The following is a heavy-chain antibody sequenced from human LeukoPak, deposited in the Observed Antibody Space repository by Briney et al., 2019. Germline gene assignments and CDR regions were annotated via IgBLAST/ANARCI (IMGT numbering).Heavy chain of an antibody. D-gene: IGHD2-2*03. V-gene: IGHV3-74*01. Sequence: PGGSLRLSCAASGFTFRKYWLHWVRQAPGKGLVWVSRINPDDESTSYADSVKGRFTISRDNAKSTLYLQMNSLRAEDTALYYCARAGRFGYCSGTSCYAPFDYWGQGTLVTVSS. CDR3: ARAGRFGYCSGTSCYAPFDY. J-gene: IGHJ4*02. CDR2: INPDDEST. CDR1: GFTFRKYW.